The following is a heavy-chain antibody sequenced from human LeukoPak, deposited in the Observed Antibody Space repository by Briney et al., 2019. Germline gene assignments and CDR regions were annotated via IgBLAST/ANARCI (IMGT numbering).Heavy chain of an antibody. Sequence: GGSLRLTCAASAFTLRNYWINLFCQAQGKGLERVANIKTDGSETYYVDSVKGRFTISRDNAKNSVYLQMNSLRAEDTTIYYCARTGNFDSWGQGTLVTVSA. CDR3: ARTGNFDS. J-gene: IGHJ5*01. CDR2: IKTDGSET. V-gene: IGHV3-7*05. CDR1: AFTLRNYW.